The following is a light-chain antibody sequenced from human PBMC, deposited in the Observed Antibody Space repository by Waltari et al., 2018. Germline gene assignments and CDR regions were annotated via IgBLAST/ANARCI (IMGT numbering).Light chain of an antibody. V-gene: IGKV3-15*01. CDR3: QQYKNWPPYT. CDR1: QSVSSN. Sequence: EIVMTQSPATLSVSPGERATLSCRASQSVSSNLAWYQQKPGQAPRLLIYDASTRATGIHARFSGSGSGTDFTLTISSLQSEDFAVYYCQQYKNWPPYTFGQGTKLEIK. CDR2: DAS. J-gene: IGKJ2*01.